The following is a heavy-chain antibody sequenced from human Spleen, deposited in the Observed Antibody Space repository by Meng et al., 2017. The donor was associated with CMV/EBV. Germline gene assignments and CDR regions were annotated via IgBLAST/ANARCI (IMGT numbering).Heavy chain of an antibody. CDR2: IKSKSDGGTT. CDR3: ARGYRYIDKDD. V-gene: IGHV3-15*01. Sequence: GESLKISCAASGFIFSNAWMSWVRQVPGKGLECVGRIKSKSDGGTTDSVAPVKGRFTISTDHSRHTLYLQMNSLRIEDTGVYFCARGYRYIDKDDWGEGTTVTVSS. CDR1: GFIFSNAW. D-gene: IGHD3-16*02. J-gene: IGHJ6*04.